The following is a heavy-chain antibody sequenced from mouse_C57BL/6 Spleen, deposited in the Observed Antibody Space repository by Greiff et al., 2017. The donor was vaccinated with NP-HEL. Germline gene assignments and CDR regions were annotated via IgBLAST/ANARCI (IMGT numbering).Heavy chain of an antibody. CDR1: GFTFSSYA. J-gene: IGHJ3*01. CDR2: ISDGGSYT. Sequence: EVMLVESGGGLVKPGGSLKLSCAASGFTFSSYAMSWVRQTPEKRLEWVATISDGGSYTYYPDNVKGRFTISRDNAKNNLYLQMSHLKSEDTAMYYCARDEGLRRSRFAYWGQGTLVTVSA. V-gene: IGHV5-4*01. CDR3: ARDEGLRRSRFAY. D-gene: IGHD2-4*01.